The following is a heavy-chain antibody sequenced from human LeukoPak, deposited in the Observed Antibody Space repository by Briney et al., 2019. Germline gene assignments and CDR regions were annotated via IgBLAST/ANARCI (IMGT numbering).Heavy chain of an antibody. Sequence: GASVKVSCKASGFRLTDFDVVWVRQAPGQGLEWMGWINGYRGNPNYAEKFQGTVTMTTDTSTNTAYMELRSLRSDDTAVYYCARDPLYGDFDYWGQGTLVTVSS. V-gene: IGHV1-18*01. D-gene: IGHD4-17*01. J-gene: IGHJ4*02. CDR3: ARDPLYGDFDY. CDR2: INGYRGNP. CDR1: GFRLTDFD.